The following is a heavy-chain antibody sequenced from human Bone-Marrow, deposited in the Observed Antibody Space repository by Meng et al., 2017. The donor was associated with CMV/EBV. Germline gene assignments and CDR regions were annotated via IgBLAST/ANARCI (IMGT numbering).Heavy chain of an antibody. Sequence: RSFSCYYLSWIRQPPGKGLEWIGEINHSGSTNYNPSLKSRVTISVDPSKNQFSLKLSSVTAADTAVYYCARSFRPTVRGVTFGMDVWGQGTTVTVSS. J-gene: IGHJ6*02. CDR2: INHSGST. CDR3: ARSFRPTVRGVTFGMDV. V-gene: IGHV4-34*01. D-gene: IGHD3-10*01. CDR1: RSFSCYY.